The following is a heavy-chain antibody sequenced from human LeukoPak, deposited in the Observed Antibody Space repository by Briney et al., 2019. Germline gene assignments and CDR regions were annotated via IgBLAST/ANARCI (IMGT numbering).Heavy chain of an antibody. CDR1: GGTFSSYA. D-gene: IGHD3-22*01. J-gene: IGHJ3*02. V-gene: IGHV1-69*05. Sequence: ASVKVSCKASGGTFSSYAISWVRQAPGQGLEWMGGIIPIFGTANYAQKFQGRVTITTDESTSTAYMELSSLRSEDTAVYYCARGSRSGGSYCHDSSGLFGAFDIWGQGTMVTVSS. CDR2: IIPIFGTA. CDR3: ARGSRSGGSYCHDSSGLFGAFDI.